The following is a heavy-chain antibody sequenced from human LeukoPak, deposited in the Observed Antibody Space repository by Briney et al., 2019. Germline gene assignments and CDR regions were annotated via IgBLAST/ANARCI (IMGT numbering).Heavy chain of an antibody. D-gene: IGHD6-6*01. V-gene: IGHV4-59*01. CDR2: IYYSGST. Sequence: SETLSLTCIVSGGSISSYYWSWIRQPPGKGLEWIGYIYYSGSTNYNPSLKSRVTISVDTSKNQFSLKLSSVTAADTAVYYCARGLEYSSPDIYYFDYWGQGTLVTVSS. CDR3: ARGLEYSSPDIYYFDY. J-gene: IGHJ4*02. CDR1: GGSISSYY.